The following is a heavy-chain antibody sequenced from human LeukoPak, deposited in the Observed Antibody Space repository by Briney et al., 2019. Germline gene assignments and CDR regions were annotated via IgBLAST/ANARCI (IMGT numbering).Heavy chain of an antibody. D-gene: IGHD2-15*01. Sequence: PSETLSLTCTVSGGSISSSDYYWGWIRQPPGKGLEWIGSIYHGGSTYYNPSLKSRVTISVDTSMNQFSLKLSFVTTADTAVYYCARALGYCSGGSCTRGYNWFDPWGQGTLVTVPS. CDR2: IYHGGST. CDR1: GGSISSSDYY. CDR3: ARALGYCSGGSCTRGYNWFDP. V-gene: IGHV4-39*01. J-gene: IGHJ5*02.